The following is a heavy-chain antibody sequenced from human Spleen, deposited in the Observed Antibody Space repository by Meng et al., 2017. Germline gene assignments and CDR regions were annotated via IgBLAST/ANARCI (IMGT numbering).Heavy chain of an antibody. J-gene: IGHJ6*02. CDR3: ARGEQWLARSDDYYYYGMDV. D-gene: IGHD6-19*01. CDR1: GFTFSSYE. CDR2: ISSSGSTI. Sequence: GGSLRLSCAASGFTFSSYEMNWVRQAPGKGLEWVSYISSSGSTIYYADSVKGRFTISRDNAKNSLYLQMNSLRAEDTAVYYCARGEQWLARSDDYYYYGMDVWGQGTTVTVSS. V-gene: IGHV3-48*03.